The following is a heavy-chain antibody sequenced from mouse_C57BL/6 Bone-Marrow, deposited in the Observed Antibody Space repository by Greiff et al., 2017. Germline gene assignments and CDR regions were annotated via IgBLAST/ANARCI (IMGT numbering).Heavy chain of an antibody. CDR1: GYTFTSYW. Sequence: QVQLKQPGAELVKPGASVKLSCKASGYTFTSYWMQWVKQRPGQGLEWIGEIDPSDSYTDYNQKFKGKATLTVDTSSSTAYMQLSSLTSEDSAVYYCAREDGGDGYYYFDYWGQGTTLTVSS. CDR3: AREDGGDGYYYFDY. J-gene: IGHJ2*01. V-gene: IGHV1-50*01. D-gene: IGHD2-3*01. CDR2: IDPSDSYT.